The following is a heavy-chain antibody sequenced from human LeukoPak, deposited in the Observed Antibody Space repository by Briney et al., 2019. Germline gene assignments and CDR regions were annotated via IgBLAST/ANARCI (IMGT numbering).Heavy chain of an antibody. CDR1: GGSISSSSYY. Sequence: SETLSLTCTVSGGSISSSSYYWGWIRQPPGKGLEWIGSIYYSGSTYYNPSLKSRVTISVDTSKNQFSLKLSSVTAADTAVYYYARTGGSYSGYWGQGTLVTVSS. V-gene: IGHV4-39*01. CDR3: ARTGGSYSGY. D-gene: IGHD1-26*01. J-gene: IGHJ4*02. CDR2: IYYSGST.